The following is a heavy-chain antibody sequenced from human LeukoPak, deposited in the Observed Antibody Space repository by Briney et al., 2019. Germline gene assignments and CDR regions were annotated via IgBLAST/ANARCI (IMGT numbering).Heavy chain of an antibody. J-gene: IGHJ4*02. V-gene: IGHV3-23*01. CDR3: AKGPRGYSYGQADY. CDR1: GFTFSSYW. Sequence: PGGSLRLSCAASGFTFSSYWMHWVRQAPGKGLEWVSAISGSGGSTYYADSVKGRFTISRDNSKNTLYLQMNSLRAEDTAVYYCAKGPRGYSYGQADYWGQGTLVTVSS. D-gene: IGHD5-18*01. CDR2: ISGSGGST.